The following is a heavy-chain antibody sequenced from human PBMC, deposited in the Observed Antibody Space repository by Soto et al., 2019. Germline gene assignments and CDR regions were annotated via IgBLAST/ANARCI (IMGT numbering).Heavy chain of an antibody. CDR2: ISGSGGST. CDR1: GFTFSSYA. Sequence: EVQLLESGGGLVQPGGSLRLSCAASGFTFSSYAMSWVRQAPGKGLEWVSAISGSGGSTYYADSVKGRFTISRDNSKNTLYLQMNSLRAEDTAVYYCASHVLRFLEWLLYNYWCQGTLVTVSS. D-gene: IGHD3-3*01. V-gene: IGHV3-23*01. CDR3: ASHVLRFLEWLLYNY. J-gene: IGHJ4*02.